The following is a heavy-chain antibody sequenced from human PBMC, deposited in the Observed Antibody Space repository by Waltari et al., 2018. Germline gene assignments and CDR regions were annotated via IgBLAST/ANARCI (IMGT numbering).Heavy chain of an antibody. D-gene: IGHD1-26*01. Sequence: VHMVQCGTEVKKPGDSVRVSCPASGSTFREYHLHWVRQTPGQGFELRGWSNTKNGDTSYAQNFLGRVTMTRDTSINTAYMDLSGLRSDDAAVFYCARDPGPRVGAPDFWGQGTLVTVSS. J-gene: IGHJ4*02. CDR1: GSTFREYH. CDR3: ARDPGPRVGAPDF. V-gene: IGHV1-2*02. CDR2: SNTKNGDT.